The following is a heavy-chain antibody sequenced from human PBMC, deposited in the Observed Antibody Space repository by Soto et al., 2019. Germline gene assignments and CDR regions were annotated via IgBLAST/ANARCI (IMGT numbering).Heavy chain of an antibody. D-gene: IGHD6-6*01. J-gene: IGHJ5*02. CDR3: ANLMTGYSSTSDWFDP. Sequence: ASVKVSCKASGGTFSSYAISWVRQAPGQGLEWMGGIIPIFGTANYAQKFQGRVTITADESTSTAYMELSSLRSEDTAVYYCANLMTGYSSTSDWFDPWGQGTLVNV. CDR1: GGTFSSYA. V-gene: IGHV1-69*13. CDR2: IIPIFGTA.